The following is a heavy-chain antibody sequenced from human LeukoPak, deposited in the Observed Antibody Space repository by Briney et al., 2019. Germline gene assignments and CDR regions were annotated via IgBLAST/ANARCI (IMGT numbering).Heavy chain of an antibody. CDR3: ARHVASALDY. J-gene: IGHJ4*02. CDR2: IHHSGST. V-gene: IGHV4-59*08. CDR1: GGSINSDY. Sequence: LSETLSLTRTVSGGSINSDYWSWIRQPPGKGLEWIGYIHHSGSTNYNPSLKSRVTISVDTSKNQFSLKLSSVTAADTAVYYCARHVASALDYWGQGTLVTVSS.